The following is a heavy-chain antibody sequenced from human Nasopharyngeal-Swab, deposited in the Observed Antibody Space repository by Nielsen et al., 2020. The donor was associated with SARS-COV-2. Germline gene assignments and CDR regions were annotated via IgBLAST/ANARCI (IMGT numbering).Heavy chain of an antibody. CDR1: GFTFSSYA. V-gene: IGHV3-23*01. D-gene: IGHD2-2*01. J-gene: IGHJ3*02. CDR2: ISGSGGST. CDR3: AKRQLLPTGAFDI. Sequence: GSSLKISCAASGFTFSSYAMSWVRQAPGKGLEWVSAISGSGGSTYYADSVKGRFTISRDNSKNTLYLQMNSLRAEDTAVYYCAKRQLLPTGAFDIWGQGTMVTVSS.